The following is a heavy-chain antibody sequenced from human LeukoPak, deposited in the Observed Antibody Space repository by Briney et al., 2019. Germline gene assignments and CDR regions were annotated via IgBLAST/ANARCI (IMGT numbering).Heavy chain of an antibody. CDR3: ARDGGYSSSYYFDY. D-gene: IGHD6-6*01. J-gene: IGHJ4*02. V-gene: IGHV3-33*01. Sequence: GGSLRLSCAASGFTFSSYGMHWVRQAPGKGLEWVASIWYDGSNKYYADSVKGRFTVSRENSKNTLYLQMNSLRAEDTAVYYCARDGGYSSSYYFDYSGQGTLVTVSS. CDR1: GFTFSSYG. CDR2: IWYDGSNK.